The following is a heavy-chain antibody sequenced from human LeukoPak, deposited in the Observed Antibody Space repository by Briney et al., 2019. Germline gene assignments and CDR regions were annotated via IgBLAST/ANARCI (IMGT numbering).Heavy chain of an antibody. V-gene: IGHV1-69*04. CDR2: IIPIFGIA. CDR1: GGTFSSYA. D-gene: IGHD3-3*01. CDR3: ARGVTIFGVDYNWFDP. J-gene: IGHJ5*02. Sequence: SVRVSCKASGGTFSSYAISWVRQAPGQGLEWMGRIIPIFGIANYAQKFQGRVTITTDKSTSTAYMELRSLSSEDTAVYYCARGVTIFGVDYNWFDPWGQGTLVSVSS.